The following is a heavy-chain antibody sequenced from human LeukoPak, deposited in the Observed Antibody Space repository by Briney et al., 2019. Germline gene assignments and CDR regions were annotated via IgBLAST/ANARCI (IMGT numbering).Heavy chain of an antibody. CDR1: GGSISSYY. CDR3: VRAGNCSSTSCYGWFDP. D-gene: IGHD2-2*01. V-gene: IGHV4-59*01. J-gene: IGHJ5*02. Sequence: PSETLSLTCTVSGGSISSYYWSWIRQPPGKGLEWIGYIYYSGSTNYNPSLKSRVTISVDTSKNQFSLKLSSVTAADTAVYYCVRAGNCSSTSCYGWFDPWGQGTLVTVSS. CDR2: IYYSGST.